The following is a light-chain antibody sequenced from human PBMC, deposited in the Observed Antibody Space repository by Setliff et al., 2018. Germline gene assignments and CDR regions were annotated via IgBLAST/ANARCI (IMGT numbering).Light chain of an antibody. V-gene: IGLV2-8*01. CDR3: SSYAGSNTPYV. J-gene: IGLJ1*01. Sequence: QSALTQPPSASGSPGQSVTISCTGTSSDVGGYNYVSWYQQHPGKAPKLMIYEVSKRPSGVPGRFSGSKSGNTASLTVSGLQAGDEADYYCSSYAGSNTPYVFGTGTKVTVL. CDR1: SSDVGGYNY. CDR2: EVS.